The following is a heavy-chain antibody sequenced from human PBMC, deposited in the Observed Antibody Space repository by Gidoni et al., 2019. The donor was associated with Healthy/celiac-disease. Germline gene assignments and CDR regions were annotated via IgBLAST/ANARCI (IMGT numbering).Heavy chain of an antibody. Sequence: QVQLVESGGGVAEPGRSLRLSCAASGFTFSSYAMHWVRQAPGKGLEWVAVISYDGSNKYYADSVKGRFTISRDNSKNTLYLQMNSLRAEDTAVYYCARPLVRYFDWSDAFDIWGQGTMVTVSS. CDR2: ISYDGSNK. J-gene: IGHJ3*02. CDR1: GFTFSSYA. CDR3: ARPLVRYFDWSDAFDI. V-gene: IGHV3-30-3*01. D-gene: IGHD3-9*01.